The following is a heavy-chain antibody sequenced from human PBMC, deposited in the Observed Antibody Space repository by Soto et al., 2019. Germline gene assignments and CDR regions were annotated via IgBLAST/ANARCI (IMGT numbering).Heavy chain of an antibody. D-gene: IGHD4-17*01. CDR2: IYYSGST. CDR1: GGSISSGGYY. V-gene: IGHV4-31*03. CDR3: VRDRSNDGDYDY. Sequence: PSETLSLTCTVSGGSISSGGYYWSWIRQHPGKGLEWIGYIYYSGSTYYNPSLKSRVTISVDTSKNQFSLKLSSVTAADTAVYYCVRDRSNDGDYDYWGQGTLVTVSS. J-gene: IGHJ4*02.